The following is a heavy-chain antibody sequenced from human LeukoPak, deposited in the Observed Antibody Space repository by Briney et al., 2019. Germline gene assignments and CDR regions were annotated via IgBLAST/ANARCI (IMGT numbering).Heavy chain of an antibody. CDR2: ISGGGGST. Sequence: PGGSLRLSCAASEFTFSIFAMSGVRQTPGKGLQWVSTISGGGGSTYYADSVKGRFTISRDNSRNTLYLRLTSLRAEDTAVYYCAKAVGYDYGCYFDLWGQGTLVTISS. V-gene: IGHV3-23*01. CDR1: EFTFSIFA. D-gene: IGHD5-18*01. CDR3: AKAVGYDYGCYFDL. J-gene: IGHJ4*02.